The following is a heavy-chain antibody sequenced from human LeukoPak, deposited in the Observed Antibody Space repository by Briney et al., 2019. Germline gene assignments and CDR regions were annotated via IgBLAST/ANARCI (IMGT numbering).Heavy chain of an antibody. CDR3: ARNYDSSGYTAFGY. Sequence: SETLSLTCTVSGGSISSYYWSWIRRPPGKGLEWIGHIYSSGSTNYNPSLKSRVTISVDTSKNQFSLKLSSVTAADTAVYYCARNYDSSGYTAFGYWGRGTLVTVSS. D-gene: IGHD3-22*01. V-gene: IGHV4-59*01. CDR1: GGSISSYY. J-gene: IGHJ4*02. CDR2: IYSSGST.